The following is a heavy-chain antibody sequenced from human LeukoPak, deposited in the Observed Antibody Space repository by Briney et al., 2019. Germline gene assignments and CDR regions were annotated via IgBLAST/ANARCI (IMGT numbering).Heavy chain of an antibody. CDR3: ASGRSGIGNGGSDACDI. Sequence: GASVKVSCKASGYTFTSYGNSWVRQAPGQGLEWMGWISAYNGNTNYAQKLQGRVTMTTDTSTSTAYMELRSLRSDDTAVYYCASGRSGIGNGGSDACDIWGQGTMVTVSS. CDR1: GYTFTSYG. CDR2: ISAYNGNT. J-gene: IGHJ3*02. D-gene: IGHD6-19*01. V-gene: IGHV1-18*01.